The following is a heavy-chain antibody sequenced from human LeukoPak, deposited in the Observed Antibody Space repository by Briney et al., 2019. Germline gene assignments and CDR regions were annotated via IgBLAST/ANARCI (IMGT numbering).Heavy chain of an antibody. Sequence: PGGSLRLSCAASGFTLYTYGMTWVRQAPGKGLEWVSSISSSGTGGKTYYADSVKGRFTISRDNSKNTLYLQMNSLRAEDTAVYYCAKDLRFIAVAGTGFDYWGQGTLVTVSS. CDR2: ISSSGTGGKT. CDR3: AKDLRFIAVAGTGFDY. CDR1: GFTLYTYG. J-gene: IGHJ4*02. D-gene: IGHD6-19*01. V-gene: IGHV3-23*01.